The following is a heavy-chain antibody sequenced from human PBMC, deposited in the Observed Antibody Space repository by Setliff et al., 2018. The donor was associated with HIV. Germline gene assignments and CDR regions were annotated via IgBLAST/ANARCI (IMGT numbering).Heavy chain of an antibody. CDR2: IKYDGSEK. Sequence: GGSLRLSCAASGFTFSSYWMNWVRQAPGKGLERVANIKYDGSEKYYVDSVKGRFTISRDNAKNSLHLQMNSLRAEDTSMYYCARSPIRMRYFDYWGQGALVTVS. CDR1: GFTFSSYW. V-gene: IGHV3-7*01. J-gene: IGHJ4*02. D-gene: IGHD2-8*01. CDR3: ARSPIRMRYFDY.